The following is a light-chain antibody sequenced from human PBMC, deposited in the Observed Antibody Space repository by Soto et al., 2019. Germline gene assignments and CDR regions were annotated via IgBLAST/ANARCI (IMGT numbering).Light chain of an antibody. CDR1: QSVSSK. V-gene: IGKV3-15*01. J-gene: IGKJ1*01. CDR3: QQYNNWPQT. Sequence: EIVMTQSPATLSVSPGERATLSCRASQSVSSKSAWYQQKPGQAPRLLIYGASTRATGIPARFSGSGSGTEFTLTISSLQSEDFAVYYCQQYNNWPQTFDQGTKVEIK. CDR2: GAS.